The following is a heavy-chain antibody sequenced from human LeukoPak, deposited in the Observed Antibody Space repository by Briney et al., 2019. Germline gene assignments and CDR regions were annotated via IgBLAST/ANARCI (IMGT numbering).Heavy chain of an antibody. V-gene: IGHV1-2*02. CDR2: INPNSGGT. CDR1: GYTFTGYY. Sequence: GASVKVSCKASGYTFTGYYMHWVRQAPGLGLEWMGWINPNSGGTNYAQKFQGRVTMTRDTSISTAYMELSRLRSDDTAVYYCAREVNAAAGTDYYYGMDVWGQGTTVTVSS. D-gene: IGHD6-13*01. J-gene: IGHJ6*02. CDR3: AREVNAAAGTDYYYGMDV.